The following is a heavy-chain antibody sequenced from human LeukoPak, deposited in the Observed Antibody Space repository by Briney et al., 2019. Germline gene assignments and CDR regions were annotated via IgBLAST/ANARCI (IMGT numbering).Heavy chain of an antibody. CDR2: INPNSGGT. V-gene: IGHV1-2*02. CDR3: ARGSDLNSDSSVNDPFDI. Sequence: ASVKVSCKASGYTFTGYYMHWVRQSPGQGLEWMGWINPNSGGTKYAQTFQGRVTMTRDTSISTAYMELSRLRSDDTAVYYCARGSDLNSDSSVNDPFDIWGQGTVVTVSS. J-gene: IGHJ3*02. D-gene: IGHD6-6*01. CDR1: GYTFTGYY.